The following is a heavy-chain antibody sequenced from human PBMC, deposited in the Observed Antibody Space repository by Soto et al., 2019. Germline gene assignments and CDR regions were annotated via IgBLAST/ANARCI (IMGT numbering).Heavy chain of an antibody. V-gene: IGHV4-59*01. CDR2: IYYSGST. J-gene: IGHJ5*02. Sequence: PSETLSLTCTVSGGSISSYYWSWIRQPPGKGLEWIGYIYYSGSTNYNPSLKSRVTISVETSKKQFSLKLSSVTAADTAVYYGARGASSWYSNWFDPWGQGTLVTVS. CDR1: GGSISSYY. D-gene: IGHD6-13*01. CDR3: ARGASSWYSNWFDP.